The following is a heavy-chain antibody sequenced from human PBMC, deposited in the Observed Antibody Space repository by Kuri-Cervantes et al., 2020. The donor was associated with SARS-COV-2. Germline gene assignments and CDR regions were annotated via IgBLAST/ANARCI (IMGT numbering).Heavy chain of an antibody. V-gene: IGHV4-38-2*01. J-gene: IGHJ5*02. CDR1: GYSISSGYY. D-gene: IGHD4/OR15-4a*01. CDR2: IYNGGST. Sequence: SETLSLTCAVSGYSISSGYYWGWIRLPPGKGLEWIGSIYNGGSTYYNPSLKSRVTISVDTSKTQFPLKLSSLTAADTAVYYCARDPNANHNNWFDPWGQGTLVTVSS. CDR3: ARDPNANHNNWFDP.